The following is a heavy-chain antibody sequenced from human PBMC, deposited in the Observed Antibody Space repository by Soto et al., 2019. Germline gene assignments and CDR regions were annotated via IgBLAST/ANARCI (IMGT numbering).Heavy chain of an antibody. V-gene: IGHV4-59*02. Sequence: SDTLSLTCTISGGSVSSYQWSWIRQPPGKGLEWIGLTSYSGNTVYNPSLQSRVAFSVDTSKNHFSLTLTSVTAADTAVYYCASERVGPLAYWAQGTLVPVSS. J-gene: IGHJ4*02. CDR2: TSYSGNT. CDR3: ASERVGPLAY. CDR1: GGSVSSYQ. D-gene: IGHD1-26*01.